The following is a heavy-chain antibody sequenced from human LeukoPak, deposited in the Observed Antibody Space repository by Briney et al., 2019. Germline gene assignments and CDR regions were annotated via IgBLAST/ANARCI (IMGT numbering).Heavy chain of an antibody. J-gene: IGHJ4*02. D-gene: IGHD3-22*01. CDR2: ISYDGSNK. CDR3: AKAGYYYDSSGYWNFDY. CDR1: GFTFSSYG. Sequence: PGGSLRLSCAASGFTFSSYGMHWVRQAPGKGLEWVAVISYDGSNKYYADSVKGRFTISRDNSKNTLYLQMNSLRAEDTAVYYCAKAGYYYDSSGYWNFDYWGQGTLVTVSS. V-gene: IGHV3-30*18.